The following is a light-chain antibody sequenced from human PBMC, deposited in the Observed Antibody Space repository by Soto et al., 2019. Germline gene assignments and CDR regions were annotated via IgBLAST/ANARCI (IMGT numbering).Light chain of an antibody. CDR3: QQYLTSPKT. V-gene: IGKV3-11*01. CDR2: DAS. CDR1: QSVRSF. J-gene: IGKJ1*01. Sequence: EIVLTQAPATLYLSPGERATLSCRASQSVRSFLAWYQQKPGQAPRLLISDASDRAAGIPARFSGSGSGTAFTLTISSLEPEDFAVYYCQQYLTSPKTFGQGTKVEIK.